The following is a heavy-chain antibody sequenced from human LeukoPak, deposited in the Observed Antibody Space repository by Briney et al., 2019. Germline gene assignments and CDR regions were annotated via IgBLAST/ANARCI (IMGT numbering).Heavy chain of an antibody. CDR3: ARDRLEDYYDSSGYLDASDI. V-gene: IGHV3-21*01. D-gene: IGHD3-22*01. J-gene: IGHJ3*02. CDR2: ISSSSSYI. CDR1: GFTFSSYS. Sequence: GGSLRLSCAASGFTFSSYSMNWVRQAPGKGLEWVSSISSSSSYIYYADSVKGRFTISRDNAKNSLYLQMNSLRAEDTAVYYCARDRLEDYYDSSGYLDASDIWGQGTMVTVSS.